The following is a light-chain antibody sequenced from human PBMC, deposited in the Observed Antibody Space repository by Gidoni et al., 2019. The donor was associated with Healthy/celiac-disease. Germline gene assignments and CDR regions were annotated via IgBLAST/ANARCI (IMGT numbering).Light chain of an antibody. V-gene: IGKV3-15*01. Sequence: EIVMTQSPATLSVSPGERATLSCRASQSVSSSLAWYQQKHGQAPRLVSYGASTMSTGIPSRFSGSGSGTEFTLTISSLQSEDFAVYYCQQYNNWPPLFTFGPGTKVDIK. CDR1: QSVSSS. CDR2: GAS. J-gene: IGKJ3*01. CDR3: QQYNNWPPLFT.